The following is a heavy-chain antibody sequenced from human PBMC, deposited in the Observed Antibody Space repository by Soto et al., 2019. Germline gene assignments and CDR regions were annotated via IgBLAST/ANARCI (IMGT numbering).Heavy chain of an antibody. CDR1: GGSISSYY. CDR2: IYYSGST. J-gene: IGHJ6*03. V-gene: IGHV4-59*01. Sequence: SETLSLTCTVSGGSISSYYWSWIRQPPGKGLQWIGYIYYSGSTNYNPSLKSRVTISVDTSKNQFSLKLSSVTAADTAVYYCARGGRSAYYYYMAVWGKGTTVTVSS. CDR3: ARGGRSAYYYYMAV.